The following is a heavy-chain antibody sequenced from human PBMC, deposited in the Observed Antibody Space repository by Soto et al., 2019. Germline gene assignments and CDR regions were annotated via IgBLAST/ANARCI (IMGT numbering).Heavy chain of an antibody. V-gene: IGHV6-1*01. Sequence: PSQTLSLTCAISGDSVSSSTAAWNWIRQSPSRGLEWLGRTYYRSKWYHDYAVYKKSRIIINPDTSENQFSLQLNSVTPEDTAVYYCAREGGDCSGGSCHAYYYYGMDVWGQGTTVTVSS. D-gene: IGHD2-15*01. CDR1: GDSVSSSTAA. CDR3: AREGGDCSGGSCHAYYYYGMDV. CDR2: TYYRSKWYH. J-gene: IGHJ6*02.